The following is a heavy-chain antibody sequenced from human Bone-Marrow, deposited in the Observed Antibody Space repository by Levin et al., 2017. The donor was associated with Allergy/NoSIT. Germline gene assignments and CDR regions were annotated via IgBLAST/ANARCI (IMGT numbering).Heavy chain of an antibody. CDR2: PKSDGSGP. J-gene: IGHJ6*04. CDR1: GFALTSYW. D-gene: IGHD3-16*01. V-gene: IGHV3-74*01. CDR3: ARDRGGADDYMDV. Sequence: GGSLRLSCAASGFALTSYWMHWVRQAPGKGLMWVSRPKSDGSGPSYADSVKGRFTISRDSAKNTLYLQMNSLGAEDTAVYYCARDRGGADDYMDVWGKGTTVTVSS.